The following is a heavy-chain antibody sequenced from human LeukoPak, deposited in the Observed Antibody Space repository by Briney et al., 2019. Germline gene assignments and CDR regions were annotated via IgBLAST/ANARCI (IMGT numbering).Heavy chain of an antibody. D-gene: IGHD5-12*01. J-gene: IGHJ4*02. CDR3: AKDLISGGYDSDD. CDR2: ISSTATTM. Sequence: GGSLRLSCAASGFAFSRHEMNWVRQAPGKGLEWISYISSTATTMYYADSVKGRFTISRDNANNSLYLQMNSLRAEDTAVYYCAKDLISGGYDSDDWGQGSLVTVSS. CDR1: GFAFSRHE. V-gene: IGHV3-48*03.